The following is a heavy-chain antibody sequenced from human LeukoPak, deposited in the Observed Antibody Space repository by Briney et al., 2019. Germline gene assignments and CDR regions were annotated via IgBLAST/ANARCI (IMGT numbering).Heavy chain of an antibody. Sequence: ASVKVSCKASGYTFTSYDINWVRQATGQGLEWMGWMNPNSGNTGYAQKLQGRVTMTTDTSTSTAYMELRSLRSDDTAVYYCARDHYYDFWSGYCRFDYWGQGTLVTVSS. D-gene: IGHD3-3*01. CDR1: GYTFTSYD. J-gene: IGHJ4*02. CDR3: ARDHYYDFWSGYCRFDY. CDR2: MNPNSGNT. V-gene: IGHV1-8*02.